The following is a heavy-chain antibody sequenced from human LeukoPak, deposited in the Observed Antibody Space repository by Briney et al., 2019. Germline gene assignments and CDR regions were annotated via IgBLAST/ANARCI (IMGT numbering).Heavy chain of an antibody. Sequence: PGGSLRLSCAASGFTFSSHWMHWVRQAPGKGLVWVSRINSDGSSTSYGDSVKGRFTISRDNAKNTLYLQMNSLRDEDTAVYYCARDYRYYYGSGSYSDKDNYYYYYGMDVWGQGTTVTASS. CDR2: INSDGSST. CDR3: ARDYRYYYGSGSYSDKDNYYYYYGMDV. CDR1: GFTFSSHW. J-gene: IGHJ6*02. D-gene: IGHD3-10*01. V-gene: IGHV3-74*01.